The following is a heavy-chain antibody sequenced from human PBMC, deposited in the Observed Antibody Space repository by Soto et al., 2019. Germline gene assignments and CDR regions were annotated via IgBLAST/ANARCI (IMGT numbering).Heavy chain of an antibody. V-gene: IGHV3-23*01. J-gene: IGHJ3*02. Sequence: EVPLLESGGGLVQPGGSLRLSCAASGFTFSSYAMSWVRQAPGKGLEWVSAISGSGGSTYYADSVKGRFTISRDNSKNTLYLQMNSLRADDTAVYYCAKIPHSSSWYLDAFDIWGQGTMVTVSS. CDR2: ISGSGGST. CDR1: GFTFSSYA. CDR3: AKIPHSSSWYLDAFDI. D-gene: IGHD6-13*01.